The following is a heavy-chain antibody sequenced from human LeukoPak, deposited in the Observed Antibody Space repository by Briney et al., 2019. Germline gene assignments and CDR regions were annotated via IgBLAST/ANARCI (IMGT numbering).Heavy chain of an antibody. J-gene: IGHJ5*02. V-gene: IGHV4-59*08. CDR3: ARQVDYYDSSGPGTRFDP. Sequence: SETLSLTCTGSGGSISSYYWSWHRQPPGKGREWLGYIYYSGSTNYNPSLKSRVTISEDTSKNQFSLKLSSVTAADTAVYYCARQVDYYDSSGPGTRFDPWGQGTLVTVSS. D-gene: IGHD3-22*01. CDR2: IYYSGST. CDR1: GGSISSYY.